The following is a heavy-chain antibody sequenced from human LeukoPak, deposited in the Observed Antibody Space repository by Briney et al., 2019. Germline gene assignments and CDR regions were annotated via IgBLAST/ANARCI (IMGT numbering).Heavy chain of an antibody. J-gene: IGHJ5*02. V-gene: IGHV7-4-1*02. CDR2: INTNTGNP. CDR3: ARDLDCSSTSCYSFDP. Sequence: ASVKVSCKAPGYTFTSYAMNWVRQAPGQGLEWMGWINTNTGNPTYAQGFTGRFVFSLDTSVSTAYLQISSLKAEDTAVYYCARDLDCSSTSCYSFDPWGQGTLVTVSS. D-gene: IGHD2-2*01. CDR1: GYTFTSYA.